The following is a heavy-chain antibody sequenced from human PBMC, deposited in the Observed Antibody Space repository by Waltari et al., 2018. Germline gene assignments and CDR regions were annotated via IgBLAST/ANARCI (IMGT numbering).Heavy chain of an antibody. CDR3: TRLVTSVTAFDY. Sequence: EVQLVESGGGLVQPGGSLDLSCAASGFTFSGSAMTWVRQASGKGLEWVGRIKSKADSYATAYAASVKGRFTISRDDSKNTAYLQMNSLKTEDTAVYYCTRLVTSVTAFDYWGQGTLVTVSS. CDR2: IKSKADSYAT. V-gene: IGHV3-73*02. J-gene: IGHJ4*02. CDR1: GFTFSGSA. D-gene: IGHD4-4*01.